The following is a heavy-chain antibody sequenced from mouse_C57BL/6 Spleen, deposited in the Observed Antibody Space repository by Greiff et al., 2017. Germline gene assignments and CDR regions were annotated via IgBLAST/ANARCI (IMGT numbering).Heavy chain of an antibody. J-gene: IGHJ3*01. D-gene: IGHD2-5*01. V-gene: IGHV5-9-1*02. CDR3: TPSYYSKGGFAY. CDR2: ISSGGDYI. CDR1: GFTFSSYA. Sequence: EVKLEESGEGLVKPGGSLKLSCAASGFTFSSYAMSWVRQTPEKRLEWVAYISSGGDYIYYADTVKGRFTISRDNARNTLYLQMSSLKSEDTAMYYCTPSYYSKGGFAYWGQGTLVTVSA.